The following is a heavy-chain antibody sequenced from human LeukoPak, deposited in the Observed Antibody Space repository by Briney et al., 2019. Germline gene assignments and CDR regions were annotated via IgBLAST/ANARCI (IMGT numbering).Heavy chain of an antibody. CDR2: ISGSGGVT. J-gene: IGHJ4*02. V-gene: IGHV3-23*01. CDR3: ATRPIVGAPN. D-gene: IGHD1-26*01. Sequence: PGGSLRLSCAASGFTFSSYAMNWVRQAPGKGLEWISGISGSGGVTYYADSVKGRFTISRDNSKNTLYVQMNSLRAEDTAVYYCATRPIVGAPNWGQGTLVTVSS. CDR1: GFTFSSYA.